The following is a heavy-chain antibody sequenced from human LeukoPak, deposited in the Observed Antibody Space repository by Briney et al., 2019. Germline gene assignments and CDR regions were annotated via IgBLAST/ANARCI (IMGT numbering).Heavy chain of an antibody. CDR2: MRYDGSNK. D-gene: IGHD5/OR15-5a*01. Sequence: PGGSLRLSCAASGFTFSYYGMHWVRQAPGKGLEWVAFMRYDGSNKYYADSVKGRFTISRDNSKNTLYLQMNSLIAEDTAVYYCAKMEGSTSYFDYWGQGTLVTVSS. J-gene: IGHJ4*02. V-gene: IGHV3-30*02. CDR3: AKMEGSTSYFDY. CDR1: GFTFSYYG.